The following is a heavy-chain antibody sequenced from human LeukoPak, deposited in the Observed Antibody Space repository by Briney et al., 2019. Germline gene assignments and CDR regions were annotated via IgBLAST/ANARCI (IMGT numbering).Heavy chain of an antibody. CDR3: AKDMRSRGYSGYDCFDY. V-gene: IGHV1-2*02. J-gene: IGHJ4*02. D-gene: IGHD5-12*01. CDR1: RYTFTGYY. Sequence: ASVKVSCKASRYTFTGYYMHWVRQAPGQGLEWMGWINPHSGDTNYAQKFQGRATMTRDTSTSTAYMEVSRLRSDDTAVYYCAKDMRSRGYSGYDCFDYWGQGTLVTVSS. CDR2: INPHSGDT.